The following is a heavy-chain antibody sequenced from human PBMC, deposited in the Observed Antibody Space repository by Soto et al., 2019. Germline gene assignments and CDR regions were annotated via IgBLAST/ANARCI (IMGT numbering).Heavy chain of an antibody. CDR2: ISAYNGNT. Sequence: ASVKVSCKASGYTFTSYGISWVRRAPGQGLEWMGWISAYNGNTNYAQKLQGRVTMTTDTSTSTAYMELRSLRSDDTAVYYCARAGTVVVTTRQPFGYWGQGTLVTVSS. CDR3: ARAGTVVVTTRQPFGY. V-gene: IGHV1-18*01. J-gene: IGHJ4*02. CDR1: GYTFTSYG. D-gene: IGHD2-21*02.